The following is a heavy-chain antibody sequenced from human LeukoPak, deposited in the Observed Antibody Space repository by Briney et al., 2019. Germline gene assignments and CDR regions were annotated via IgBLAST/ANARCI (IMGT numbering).Heavy chain of an antibody. Sequence: ASVKVSCKVSGYSVTELSMHWVRQAPGLGLERVGGFNREDAAPVYAQQFQGRVTMTEDTSTDTAYMELSSLRSEDTALYYCATLDSYYDNSGRPLLPDWGQGTLVTVSS. CDR2: FNREDAAP. V-gene: IGHV1-24*01. J-gene: IGHJ4*02. CDR3: ATLDSYYDNSGRPLLPD. CDR1: GYSVTELS. D-gene: IGHD3-22*01.